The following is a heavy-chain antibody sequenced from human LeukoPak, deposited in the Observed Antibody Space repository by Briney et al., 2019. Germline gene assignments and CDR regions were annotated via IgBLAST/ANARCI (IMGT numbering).Heavy chain of an antibody. J-gene: IGHJ3*02. CDR3: ARRGYYDSSGYADAFDI. CDR2: IYYSGST. Sequence: SETLSLTCTVSGGSISSYYWSWIRQPPGKGLEWIGYIYYSGSTNYNPSLKRRVTISVDTSKNQFSLKLSSVTAADTAVYYCARRGYYDSSGYADAFDIWGQGTMVTVSS. V-gene: IGHV4-59*08. D-gene: IGHD3-22*01. CDR1: GGSISSYY.